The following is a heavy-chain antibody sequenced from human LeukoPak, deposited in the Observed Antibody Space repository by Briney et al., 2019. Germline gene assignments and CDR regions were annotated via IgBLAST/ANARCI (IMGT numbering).Heavy chain of an antibody. CDR1: GGSFSGYY. CDR3: ARAYYDSSGYYYGIDY. Sequence: SETLSLTCAVYGGSFSGYYWSWIRQPPGKGLEWIGEINHSGSTNYNPSLKSRVTISVDTSKNQFSLKLSSVTAADTAVYYCARAYYDSSGYYYGIDYWGQGTLVTVSS. V-gene: IGHV4-34*01. J-gene: IGHJ4*02. D-gene: IGHD3-22*01. CDR2: INHSGST.